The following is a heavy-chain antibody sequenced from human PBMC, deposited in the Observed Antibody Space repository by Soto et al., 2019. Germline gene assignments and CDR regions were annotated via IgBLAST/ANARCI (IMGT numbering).Heavy chain of an antibody. Sequence: ASVKVSSKASGYTFTGYYIHWVRQPPGQGLEWMGWTSPSSVATNYAQRFQGRVTMSRDRATSTVYMELSRLRSEDTAVYYCAREDAERATRFLDYWGQGTVVTVSS. D-gene: IGHD2-21*01. J-gene: IGHJ4*02. V-gene: IGHV1-2*02. CDR2: TSPSSVAT. CDR3: AREDAERATRFLDY. CDR1: GYTFTGYY.